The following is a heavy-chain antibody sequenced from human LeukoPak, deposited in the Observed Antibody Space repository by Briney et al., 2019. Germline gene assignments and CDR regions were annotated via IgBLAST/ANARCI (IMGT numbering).Heavy chain of an antibody. CDR2: ISYDGSNN. Sequence: GGSLRLSCAASGFTFSSYAMHWVRQAPGKGLEWVAVISYDGSNNYYADSVKGRFTISRDNSKNTLYLQMNSLRAEDTAVYYCARVGYNWNYEDYWGQGTLVTVSS. V-gene: IGHV3-30-3*01. CDR3: ARVGYNWNYEDY. CDR1: GFTFSSYA. D-gene: IGHD1-7*01. J-gene: IGHJ4*02.